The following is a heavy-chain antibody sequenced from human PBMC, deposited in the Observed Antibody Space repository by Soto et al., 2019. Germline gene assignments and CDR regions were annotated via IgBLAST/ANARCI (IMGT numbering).Heavy chain of an antibody. CDR3: SRDPQY. CDR2: MYNSVST. J-gene: IGHJ4*02. Sequence: QVQLQESGPGLVKPSQTLSLTCTVSGGSISSGGYYWSWIRQHPGKGLEWIGYMYNSVSTYYNPSLKSRVTRSGDKSKNQFSLKLSSVPAADTAVYYCSRDPQYWGQGTLVTVSS. V-gene: IGHV4-31*03. CDR1: GGSISSGGYY.